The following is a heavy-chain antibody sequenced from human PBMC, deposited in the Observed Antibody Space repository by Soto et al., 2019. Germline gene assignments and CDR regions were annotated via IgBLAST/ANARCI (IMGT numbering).Heavy chain of an antibody. D-gene: IGHD3-22*01. J-gene: IGHJ4*02. CDR2: IIPIFGTA. V-gene: IGHV1-69*01. Sequence: QVQLVQSGAEVRKPGSSVKVSCKASGGTFSRHAISWVRQAPGQGLEWMGGIIPIFGTANHAQKFKGRVMIIADESTSTVYMELSSLRSEDTAMYYCARGWGYDSNDYYYAYWGQGTLVIVSS. CDR3: ARGWGYDSNDYYYAY. CDR1: GGTFSRHA.